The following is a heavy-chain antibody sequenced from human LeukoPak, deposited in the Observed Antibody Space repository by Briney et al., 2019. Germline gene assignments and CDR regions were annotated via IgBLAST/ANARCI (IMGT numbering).Heavy chain of an antibody. J-gene: IGHJ4*02. CDR2: INPNSGGT. CDR1: GYTFTGYY. CDR3: ARDPVPAAIQGPDY. D-gene: IGHD2-2*02. V-gene: IGHV1-2*02. Sequence: ASVKVSCKASGYTFTGYYMHWVRQAPGQGLEWMGWINPNSGGTNYAQKFQGGVTMTRDTSISTAYMELSRLRSDDTAVYYCARDPVPAAIQGPDYWGQGTLVTVSS.